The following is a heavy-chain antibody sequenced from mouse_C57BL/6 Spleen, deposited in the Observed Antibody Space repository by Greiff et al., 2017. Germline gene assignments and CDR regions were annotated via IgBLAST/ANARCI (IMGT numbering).Heavy chain of an antibody. Sequence: QVQLQQSGAELVRPGASVTLSCKASGYTFTDYEMHWVKQTPVHGLEWIGAIDPETGGTAYHQKFKGKAILTADKSSSTAYMGLRSLTSEDSAVYYCTRLQGYAMDYWGQGTSVTVSS. CDR1: GYTFTDYE. CDR3: TRLQGYAMDY. J-gene: IGHJ4*01. CDR2: IDPETGGT. V-gene: IGHV1-15*01.